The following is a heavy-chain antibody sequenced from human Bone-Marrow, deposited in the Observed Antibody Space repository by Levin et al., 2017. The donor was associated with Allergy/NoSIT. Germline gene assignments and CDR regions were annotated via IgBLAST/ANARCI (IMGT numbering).Heavy chain of an antibody. CDR2: ISYDGSNK. CDR3: VKELLYDSSGYCDY. CDR1: GFTFSSYA. Sequence: GGSLRLSCAASGFTFSSYAMHWVRQAPGKGLEWVVVISYDGSNKYYGDSVKGRFTISRDNSKNTLYLQMNSLRAEDTAVYYCVKELLYDSSGYCDYWGQGTLVTVSS. J-gene: IGHJ4*02. D-gene: IGHD3-22*01. V-gene: IGHV3-30*04.